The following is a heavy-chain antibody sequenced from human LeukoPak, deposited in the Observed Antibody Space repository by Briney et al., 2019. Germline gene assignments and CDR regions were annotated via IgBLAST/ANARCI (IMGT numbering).Heavy chain of an antibody. CDR1: GFSVSTNY. CDR2: IYSGGRT. D-gene: IGHD1-26*01. Sequence: GGSLRLSRAASGFSVSTNYMTWVRQAPGKGLEWVSTIYSGGRTYYADSVKGRFTISRDNPKNTLYLQMNGLRTEDTAVYYCARDHSGTYVLDPWGQGTLVTVSS. V-gene: IGHV3-66*02. J-gene: IGHJ5*02. CDR3: ARDHSGTYVLDP.